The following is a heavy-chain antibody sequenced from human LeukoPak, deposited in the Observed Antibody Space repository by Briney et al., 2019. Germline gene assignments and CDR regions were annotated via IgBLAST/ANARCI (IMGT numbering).Heavy chain of an antibody. CDR1: GGSISSYY. D-gene: IGHD1-26*01. Sequence: PSETLSLTCTVSGGSISSYYWSWIRQPPGKGLEWFGYIYYSGSTNYNPSLKSRVTISVDTSKNQFSLKLSSVTAADTAVYYCAREMIVGPTFDIWGQGTMVTVSS. V-gene: IGHV4-59*01. CDR3: AREMIVGPTFDI. J-gene: IGHJ3*02. CDR2: IYYSGST.